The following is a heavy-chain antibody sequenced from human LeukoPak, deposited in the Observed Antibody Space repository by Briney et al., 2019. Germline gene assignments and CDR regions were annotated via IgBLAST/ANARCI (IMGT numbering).Heavy chain of an antibody. CDR3: ARGYCSSTSCFLDY. J-gene: IGHJ4*02. CDR2: IIPILGIA. D-gene: IGHD2-2*01. V-gene: IGHV1-69*04. CDR1: GGTFSSYA. Sequence: GASVKVSCKASGGTFSSYAISWVRQAPGQGLEWMGRIIPILGIANYAQKFQGRVTITADKSTSTAYMELSSLRSEDTAVYYCARGYCSSTSCFLDYWGQGTLVTVSS.